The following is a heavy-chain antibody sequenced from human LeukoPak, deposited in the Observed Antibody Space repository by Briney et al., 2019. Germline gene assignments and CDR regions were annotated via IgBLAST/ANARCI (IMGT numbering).Heavy chain of an antibody. J-gene: IGHJ4*02. V-gene: IGHV4-39*01. D-gene: IGHD3-22*01. CDR2: IYYSGST. Sequence: SETLSLTCTVSGGSISSSSYYWGWIRQPPGRGLEWIGSIYYSGSTYYNPSLKSRVTITVDTSKKQFSLKLSSVTAADTAVYYCARRGEGTSMSRFDYWGQGTLVTVSS. CDR1: GGSISSSSYY. CDR3: ARRGEGTSMSRFDY.